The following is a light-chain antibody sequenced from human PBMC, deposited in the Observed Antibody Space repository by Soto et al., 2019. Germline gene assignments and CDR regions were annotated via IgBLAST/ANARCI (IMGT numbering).Light chain of an antibody. CDR1: RSLTRW. CDR2: ETA. Sequence: DIQMSQSPSTLSASAGDRVTITCRASRSLTRWLSWYQQQPGRAPTLLIYETAIFKSGATSSCSGSGSGTYSLIIISGVHHDYIATYYCQHGSTLWTFGQGTRVEVK. CDR3: QHGSTLWT. J-gene: IGKJ1*01. V-gene: IGKV1-5*03.